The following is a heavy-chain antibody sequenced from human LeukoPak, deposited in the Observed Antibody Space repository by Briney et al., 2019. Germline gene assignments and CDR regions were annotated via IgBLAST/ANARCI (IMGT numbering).Heavy chain of an antibody. Sequence: GASVKVSCKASGYTFTTYWIIWVRQAPGQGLEWIAWISVDNGHTNYAQQFQGRVTMTTDTSTSTAYMELRSLRSGDTAVYYCAKDEAGQLVGWFDPWGQGTLVTVSS. J-gene: IGHJ5*02. CDR2: ISVDNGHT. CDR1: GYTFTTYW. V-gene: IGHV1-18*01. D-gene: IGHD6-6*01. CDR3: AKDEAGQLVGWFDP.